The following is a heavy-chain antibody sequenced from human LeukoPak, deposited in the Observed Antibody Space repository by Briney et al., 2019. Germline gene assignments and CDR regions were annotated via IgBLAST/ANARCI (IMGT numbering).Heavy chain of an antibody. V-gene: IGHV5-51*01. CDR3: AKLSDYDILTGYRNWFDP. J-gene: IGHJ5*02. D-gene: IGHD3-9*01. CDR1: GYSFTSYW. Sequence: GESLKISCKGSGYSFTSYWIGWVRQMPGKGLEWMGIIYPGDSDTRYSPSFQGQVTISADKSISTAYLQWSSLKASDTAMYYCAKLSDYDILTGYRNWFDPWGQGTLVTVSS. CDR2: IYPGDSDT.